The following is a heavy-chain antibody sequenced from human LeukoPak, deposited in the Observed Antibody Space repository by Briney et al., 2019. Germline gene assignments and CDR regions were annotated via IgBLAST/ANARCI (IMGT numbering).Heavy chain of an antibody. V-gene: IGHV1-69-2*01. CDR2: VDPEDGEK. J-gene: IGHJ4*02. D-gene: IGHD6-19*01. Sequence: ASVKISCKVSGYTFTDYYMHWVQQAPGKGLEWMGLVDPEDGEKIYAEKFQGRVTITADTSTDTAYMELSSLRSEDTAVYYCATIGYIAVAGNYWGQGTLVTVSS. CDR3: ATIGYIAVAGNY. CDR1: GYTFTDYY.